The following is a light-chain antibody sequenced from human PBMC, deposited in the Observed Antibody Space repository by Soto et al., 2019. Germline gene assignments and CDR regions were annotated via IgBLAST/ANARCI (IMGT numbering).Light chain of an antibody. CDR3: EQSYSMFRS. J-gene: IGKJ4*01. Sequence: DIPMTQSPSSLSASVGDRVTITCRASQSIGIALNWYQQKPGTAPNVLIYAASTLQRGVPSRFSGSGSGTDFTLTISSLQSEDFATYYCEQSYSMFRSFGGGTKVEIK. CDR1: QSIGIA. CDR2: AAS. V-gene: IGKV1-39*01.